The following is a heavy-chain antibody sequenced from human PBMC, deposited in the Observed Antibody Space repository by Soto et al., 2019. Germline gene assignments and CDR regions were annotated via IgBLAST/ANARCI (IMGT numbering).Heavy chain of an antibody. CDR2: INPSVSST. V-gene: IGHV1-46*01. CDR3: ARAPGSGYDFDY. Sequence: GASVKVSCKASGYTFTSYYMHWVRQAPGQGLEWMGIINPSVSSTSIAQRFQGRVTMTRDTSTSTVFMELSSLRSDDTAVYYCARAPGSGYDFDYWGQGTLVTVSS. J-gene: IGHJ4*02. D-gene: IGHD3-22*01. CDR1: GYTFTSYY.